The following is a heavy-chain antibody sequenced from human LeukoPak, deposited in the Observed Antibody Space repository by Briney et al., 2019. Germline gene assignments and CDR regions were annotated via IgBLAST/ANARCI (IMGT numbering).Heavy chain of an antibody. CDR3: AKASGSYPDY. Sequence: PGGSLRLSCAASGFTFSSYGMHWVRQAPGKGLEWVAFIRYDGSNKDYADSVKGRFTISKDNSKNTLYLQMNSLRAEDTAVYYCAKASGSYPDYWGQGTLVTVSS. CDR2: IRYDGSNK. V-gene: IGHV3-30*02. D-gene: IGHD1-26*01. J-gene: IGHJ4*02. CDR1: GFTFSSYG.